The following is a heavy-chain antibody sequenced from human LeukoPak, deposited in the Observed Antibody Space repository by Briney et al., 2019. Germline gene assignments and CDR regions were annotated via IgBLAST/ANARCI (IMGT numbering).Heavy chain of an antibody. V-gene: IGHV3-30*18. J-gene: IGHJ6*02. CDR1: GFTFSSYG. CDR2: ISYDGSNK. CDR3: AKDGDYGGNYGMDV. D-gene: IGHD4-23*01. Sequence: PGRSLRLSCAASGFTFSSYGMHWVRQVPGKGLEWVAVISYDGSNKYYADSVKGRFTISRDNSKNTLYLQMNSLRAEDTAVYYCAKDGDYGGNYGMDVWGQGTTVTVSS.